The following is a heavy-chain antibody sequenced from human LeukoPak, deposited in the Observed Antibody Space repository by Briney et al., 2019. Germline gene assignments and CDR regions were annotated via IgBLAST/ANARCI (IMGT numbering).Heavy chain of an antibody. D-gene: IGHD3-10*01. J-gene: IGHJ4*02. CDR2: ISGSGGST. CDR1: GFTFSSYG. Sequence: PGGTLRLSCAASGFTFSSYGMSWVRQAPGKGLEWVSAISGSGGSTYYADSVKGRFTISRDNSKNTLYLQMNSLRAEDTAVYYCAKAASFRLLWFGDVDYWGQGTLVTVSS. V-gene: IGHV3-23*01. CDR3: AKAASFRLLWFGDVDY.